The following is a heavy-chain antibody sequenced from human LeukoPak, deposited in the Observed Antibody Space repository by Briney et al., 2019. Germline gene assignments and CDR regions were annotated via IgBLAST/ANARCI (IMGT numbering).Heavy chain of an antibody. J-gene: IGHJ4*02. CDR1: GGSISSGGDY. V-gene: IGHV4-61*08. CDR2: IYYSGST. Sequence: SETLSLTCTVSGGSISSGGDYWSWIRQPPGKGLEWIGYIYYSGSTNYNPSLKSRVTISVDTSKNQFSLKLSSVTAADTAVYYCARRAERITIFGVVNYFDYWGQGTLVTVSS. D-gene: IGHD3-3*01. CDR3: ARRAERITIFGVVNYFDY.